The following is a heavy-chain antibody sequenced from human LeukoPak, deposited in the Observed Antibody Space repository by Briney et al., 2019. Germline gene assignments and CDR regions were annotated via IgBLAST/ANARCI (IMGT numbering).Heavy chain of an antibody. CDR3: VKDWGSKFASGSSYLDY. V-gene: IGHV3-30*18. CDR1: GFAFSSYG. Sequence: GRSLRLSCAASGFAFSSYGMHWVRQAPGKGLEWVATTSHDESKKNYGDSVKGRFTISRDNSRNTLYLQMNSLRPEDTAVYYCVKDWGSKFASGSSYLDYWGQGTLVTVSS. J-gene: IGHJ4*02. CDR2: TSHDESKK. D-gene: IGHD3-10*01.